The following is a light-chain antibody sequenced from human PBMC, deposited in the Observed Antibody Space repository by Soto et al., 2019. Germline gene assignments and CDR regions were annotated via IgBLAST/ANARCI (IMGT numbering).Light chain of an antibody. CDR3: TSWTTSTTMI. CDR2: DVN. J-gene: IGLJ2*01. V-gene: IGLV2-14*03. Sequence: QSALTQPASVSGSPGQSITISCTGTSSDIGAYNFVSWYQQHPGKAPKLMHYDVNSRPSGVSNCFSGSKSGNTASLTISRVQGEDEADYYCTSWTTSTTMIFGGGTKLTVL. CDR1: SSDIGAYNF.